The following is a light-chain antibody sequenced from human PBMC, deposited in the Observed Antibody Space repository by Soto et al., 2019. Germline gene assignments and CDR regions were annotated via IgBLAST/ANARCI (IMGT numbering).Light chain of an antibody. CDR1: QSVSSY. CDR2: DAS. CDR3: QQRSNWPRT. V-gene: IGKV3-11*01. J-gene: IGKJ1*01. Sequence: EIVLTQSPATLSLSPGERATLSCRASQSVSSYLAWYQQKPGQAPRLLIYDASNRATGIPARFSGSGSGTDFNLVISRLEPEDFAVYYCQQRSNWPRTFGQGTKV.